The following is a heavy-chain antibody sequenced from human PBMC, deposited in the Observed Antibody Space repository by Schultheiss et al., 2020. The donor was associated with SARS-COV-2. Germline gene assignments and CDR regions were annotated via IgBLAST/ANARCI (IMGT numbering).Heavy chain of an antibody. Sequence: GGSLRLSCAASGFIVSSNYMSWVRQAPGKGLEWVAVIWYDGSNKYYADSVKGRFTISRDNSKNTLYLQMNSLRVEDTAVYYCARDSQRHYHYYGMDVWGQGTTVTVSS. J-gene: IGHJ6*02. V-gene: IGHV3-33*08. CDR1: GFIVSSNY. CDR3: ARDSQRHYHYYGMDV. CDR2: IWYDGSNK.